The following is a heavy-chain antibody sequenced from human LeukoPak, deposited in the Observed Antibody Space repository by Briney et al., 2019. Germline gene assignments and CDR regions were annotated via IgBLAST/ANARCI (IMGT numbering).Heavy chain of an antibody. V-gene: IGHV3-23*01. CDR1: GFTLSSYP. CDR3: TRAAPYGTSWYGKDDN. Sequence: PVRSLRHSCAASGFTLSSYPMNWVLQAPGNRLDSLSTFVRGSTDYADTVQGWFTTSRDNSKNALYLQMNSLRAEDTAVYFCTRAAPYGTSWYGKDDNWGQGTLVGVSS. J-gene: IGHJ4*02. CDR2: FVRGST. D-gene: IGHD6-13*01.